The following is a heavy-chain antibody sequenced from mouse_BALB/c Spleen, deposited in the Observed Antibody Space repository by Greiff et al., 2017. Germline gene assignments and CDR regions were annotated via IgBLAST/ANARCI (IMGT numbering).Heavy chain of an antibody. J-gene: IGHJ1*01. Sequence: EVQLQQSGTVLARPGASVKMSCKASGYTFTSYWMHWVKQRPGQGLEWIGAIYPGNSDTSYNQKFKGKAKLTRVTSTSTAYMELSSLTNEDSAVYYCTPVDYCGVFDVWGAGTMVTVSS. CDR1: GYTFTSYW. D-gene: IGHD1-1*01. CDR2: IYPGNSDT. CDR3: TPVDYCGVFDV. V-gene: IGHV1-5*01.